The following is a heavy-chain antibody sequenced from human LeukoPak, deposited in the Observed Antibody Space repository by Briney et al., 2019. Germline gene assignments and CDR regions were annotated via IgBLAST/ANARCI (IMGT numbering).Heavy chain of an antibody. CDR2: ITTSSTYT. CDR1: GFSFSGNS. V-gene: IGHV3-21*01. D-gene: IGHD1-26*01. J-gene: IGHJ6*03. Sequence: GGSLRLSCAGSGFSFSGNSMNWVRQAPGKGLEWVSSITTSSTYTFYADSVKGRFTISRDNAKNSLYLQMNSLRAEDTAVYYCARDPYSGSYGDSYYYYMDVWGKGTTVTISS. CDR3: ARDPYSGSYGDSYYYYMDV.